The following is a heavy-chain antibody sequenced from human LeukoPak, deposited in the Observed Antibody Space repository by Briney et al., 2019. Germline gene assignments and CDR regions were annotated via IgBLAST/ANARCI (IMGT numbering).Heavy chain of an antibody. J-gene: IGHJ4*02. Sequence: SETLSLTCTVSGGSISSSSYYWGWSRQPPGKGLEWIGSIYYSGSTYYNPSLKSRVTISVDTSKNQFSLKLSSVTAADTAVYYCARQPSAVYYFDYWGQGTLVTVSS. D-gene: IGHD6-19*01. CDR3: ARQPSAVYYFDY. V-gene: IGHV4-39*01. CDR2: IYYSGST. CDR1: GGSISSSSYY.